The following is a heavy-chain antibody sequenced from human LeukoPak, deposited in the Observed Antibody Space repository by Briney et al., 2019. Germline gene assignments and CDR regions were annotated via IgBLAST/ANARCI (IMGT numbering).Heavy chain of an antibody. CDR3: ARHYFDSSGHYWYFDL. J-gene: IGHJ2*01. CDR2: INHSGRT. CDR1: SGSMSTFNYY. Sequence: PSETLSLTCTVSSGSMSTFNYYWGWIRQPPGKGLEWIGIINHSGRTYYKPSLKSRITISVDTSNNQFSLRLSSETAADTAVYYCARHYFDSSGHYWYFDLWGRGTLVTVSS. V-gene: IGHV4-39*01. D-gene: IGHD3-22*01.